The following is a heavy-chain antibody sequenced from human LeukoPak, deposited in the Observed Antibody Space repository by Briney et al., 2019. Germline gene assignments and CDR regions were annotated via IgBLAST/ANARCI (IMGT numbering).Heavy chain of an antibody. CDR1: GVPVKRSFFY. J-gene: IGHJ3*01. Sequence: SETLSLTCSVSGVPVKRSFFYWGWIRQSPGKGLEWIGNVYYTGTTFYNPSLKSRVTISMDTSKNQFSLNVTSVTAADTALYFCARRPNLSADSGDYWRFDLWDQGTLVTVSS. CDR2: VYYTGTT. D-gene: IGHD4-17*01. CDR3: ARRPNLSADSGDYWRFDL. V-gene: IGHV4-39*01.